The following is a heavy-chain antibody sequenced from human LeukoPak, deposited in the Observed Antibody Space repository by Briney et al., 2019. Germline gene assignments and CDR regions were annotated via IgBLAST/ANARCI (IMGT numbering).Heavy chain of an antibody. Sequence: PGGSLRLSCAASGFTFSSYSMNWVRQAPGKGLEWVSYISSSSSTIYYADSVKGRFTTSRDNAKNSLYLQMNSLRAEDTAVYYCARVSGYYDSSGYPYYYYYMDVWGKGTTVTVSS. CDR1: GFTFSSYS. CDR3: ARVSGYYDSSGYPYYYYYMDV. V-gene: IGHV3-48*01. CDR2: ISSSSSTI. J-gene: IGHJ6*03. D-gene: IGHD3-22*01.